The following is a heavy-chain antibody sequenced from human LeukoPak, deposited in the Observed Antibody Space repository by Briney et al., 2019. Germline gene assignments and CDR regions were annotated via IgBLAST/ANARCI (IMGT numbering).Heavy chain of an antibody. CDR2: INAGNGNT. CDR3: ARLTSWYNAFDI. CDR1: GYTFTSYA. J-gene: IGHJ3*02. D-gene: IGHD6-13*01. V-gene: IGHV1-3*01. Sequence: ASVKVSCKASGYTFTSYAMHWVRQAPGQRLEWMGWINAGNGNTKYSQKFQGRVTITRDTSASTAYMELSRLRSDDTAVYYCARLTSWYNAFDIWGQGTMVTVSS.